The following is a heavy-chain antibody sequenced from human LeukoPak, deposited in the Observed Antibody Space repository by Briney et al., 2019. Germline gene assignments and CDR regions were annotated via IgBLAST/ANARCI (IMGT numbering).Heavy chain of an antibody. D-gene: IGHD2-2*02. J-gene: IGHJ4*02. CDR2: ISYDGSNK. CDR1: GFTFSSYA. Sequence: GRSLRLSCAASGFTFSSYAMHWVRQAPGKGLEWVAVISYDGSNKYYADSVKGRFTISRDNSKNTQYLQMNSLRAEDTAVYYCAREGYCSSTSCYKAPFDYWGQGTLVTVSS. CDR3: AREGYCSSTSCYKAPFDY. V-gene: IGHV3-30-3*01.